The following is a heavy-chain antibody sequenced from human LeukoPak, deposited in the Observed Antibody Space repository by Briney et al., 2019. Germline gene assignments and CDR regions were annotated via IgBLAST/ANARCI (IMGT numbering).Heavy chain of an antibody. D-gene: IGHD6-19*01. Sequence: GGPLRLSCAASGFTFSSYGMHWVRQAPGKGLEWVAVIWYDGSNKYYADSVKGRFTISRDNSQNTLYLQMNSLRAEDTAVYYCARGALSSGWYLDLWGQGTRVTVSS. CDR3: ARGALSSGWYLDL. V-gene: IGHV3-33*01. CDR1: GFTFSSYG. CDR2: IWYDGSNK. J-gene: IGHJ5*02.